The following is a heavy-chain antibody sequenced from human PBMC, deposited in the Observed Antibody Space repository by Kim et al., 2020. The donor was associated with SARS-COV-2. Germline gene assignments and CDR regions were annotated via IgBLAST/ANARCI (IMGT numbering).Heavy chain of an antibody. CDR2: IYYSGST. CDR1: GGSISSGGYY. D-gene: IGHD6-13*01. J-gene: IGHJ5*02. CDR3: ERVMAAAGIGLPWFDP. Sequence: SETLSLTCTVSGGSISSGGYYWSWIRQHPGKGLEWIGYIYYSGSTYYNPSLKSRVTISVDTSKNQFSLKLSSVTAADTAVYYCERVMAAAGIGLPWFDPWGQGTLVTVSS. V-gene: IGHV4-31*03.